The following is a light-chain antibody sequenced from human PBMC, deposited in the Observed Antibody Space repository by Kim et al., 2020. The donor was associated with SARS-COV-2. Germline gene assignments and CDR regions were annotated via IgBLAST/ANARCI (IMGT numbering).Light chain of an antibody. J-gene: IGKJ2*01. CDR1: QSVSSK. CDR3: QQYNNWPYT. CDR2: GAS. V-gene: IGKV3-15*01. Sequence: EIVMTQSPATLSVSPRERATLSCRASQSVSSKLAWYQQKPGQAPRLLIYGASTRATGIPARFSGSGSGTEFTLTISSMQSEDFAVYYCQQYNNWPYTFGQGNEVDI.